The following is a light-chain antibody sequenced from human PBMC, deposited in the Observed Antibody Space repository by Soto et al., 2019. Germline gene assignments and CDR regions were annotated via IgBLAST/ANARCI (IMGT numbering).Light chain of an antibody. CDR3: SSYAGSSNV. V-gene: IGLV2-14*02. CDR2: EGS. Sequence: QSALTQPASVSGSPGQSITISCTGTSSDVGGYDLVSWYQQHPGKAPKLIIYEGSKRPSGISNRFSGSKSGNTASLIISGLQGDDEGDYYCSSYAGSSNVFGTGTKLTVL. CDR1: SSDVGGYDL. J-gene: IGLJ1*01.